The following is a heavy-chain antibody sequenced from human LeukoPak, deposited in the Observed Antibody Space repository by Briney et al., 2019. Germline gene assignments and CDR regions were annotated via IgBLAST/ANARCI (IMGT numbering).Heavy chain of an antibody. CDR3: ARGVGLDCSSTSCRWVGHYYYYGMDV. CDR1: GGSFSGSSYY. V-gene: IGHV4-39*07. J-gene: IGHJ6*02. D-gene: IGHD2-2*01. Sequence: SETLSLTCTVSGGSFSGSSYYWGWLRQPPGMGLEWVGSIYYSGSTYYNPSLKSRVTISVDTSKNQFSLKLSSVTAADTAVYYCARGVGLDCSSTSCRWVGHYYYYGMDVWGQGTTVTVSS. CDR2: IYYSGST.